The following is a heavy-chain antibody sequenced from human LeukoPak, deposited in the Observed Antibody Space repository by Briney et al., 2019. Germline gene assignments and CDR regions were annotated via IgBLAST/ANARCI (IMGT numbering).Heavy chain of an antibody. V-gene: IGHV3-74*01. CDR3: ALYFDTGGYYY. CDR1: GFAFSGYW. CDR2: ITGDGSST. J-gene: IGHJ4*02. D-gene: IGHD3-22*01. Sequence: GGSLRLSCAASGFAFSGYWMHWVRQPPGKGLVWVSRITGDGSSTTYADSVKGRFTISRDNAKNTLYLQMISLRAEDTAVYYCALYFDTGGYYYWGQGIVVTVSS.